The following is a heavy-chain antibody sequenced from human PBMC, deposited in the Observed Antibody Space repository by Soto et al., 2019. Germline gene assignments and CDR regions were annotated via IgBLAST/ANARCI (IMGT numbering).Heavy chain of an antibody. CDR1: GGSISSGGYY. CDR2: IYYSGST. V-gene: IGHV4-31*03. Sequence: QVQLQESGPGLVKPSQTLSLTCTVSGGSISSGGYYWSWIRQHPGKGLEWIGYIYYSGSTYYNPSLKSRVTISVDTSKNQFSLKLSSVTAADTAVYYCARVFWTGIAARSRIAPLYFDYWGQGTLVTVSS. J-gene: IGHJ4*02. D-gene: IGHD6-6*01. CDR3: ARVFWTGIAARSRIAPLYFDY.